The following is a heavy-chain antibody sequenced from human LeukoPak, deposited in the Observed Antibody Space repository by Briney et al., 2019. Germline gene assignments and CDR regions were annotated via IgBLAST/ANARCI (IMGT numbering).Heavy chain of an antibody. D-gene: IGHD3-3*01. CDR2: INHGGST. CDR3: ARVKDFWSGYYPDY. Sequence: WETLSLSCAVYGGSFSGYYWSWIRQPPGKGLEWIGEINHGGSTNYNPSLKSRVTISVDTSKNQFSLKLSSEPAGHTAVYFCARVKDFWSGYYPDYWRQRTEVTVSS. J-gene: IGHJ4*02. CDR1: GGSFSGYY. V-gene: IGHV4-34*01.